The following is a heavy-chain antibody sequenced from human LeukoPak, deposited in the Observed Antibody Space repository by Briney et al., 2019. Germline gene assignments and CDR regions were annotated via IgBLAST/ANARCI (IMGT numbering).Heavy chain of an antibody. CDR2: ISYDGSNK. J-gene: IGHJ4*02. V-gene: IGHV3-30-3*01. Sequence: PGGSLRLSCAASGFTFSSYAMHWVRQAPGKGLEWVAVISYDGSNKYYADSVKGRFTISRDNSKNTLYLQMNSLRAEDTAVYYCARSHQGSGYTGGDYWGQGTLVTVSS. CDR3: ARSHQGSGYTGGDY. CDR1: GFTFSSYA. D-gene: IGHD3-3*01.